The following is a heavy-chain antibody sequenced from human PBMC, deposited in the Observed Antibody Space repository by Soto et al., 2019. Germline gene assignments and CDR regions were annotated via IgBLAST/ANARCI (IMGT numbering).Heavy chain of an antibody. V-gene: IGHV1-46*01. J-gene: IGHJ4*02. D-gene: IGHD6-19*01. CDR1: GYTFTSYY. Sequence: ASVKVSCKASGYTFTSYYMHWVRQAPGQGLEWMGIINPSGGSTSYAQKFQGRVTMTRDTSTSTVYMELSSLRSEDTAVYYCARDFSPSDRSGWYLFLSGYWGQGTLVTVSS. CDR2: INPSGGST. CDR3: ARDFSPSDRSGWYLFLSGY.